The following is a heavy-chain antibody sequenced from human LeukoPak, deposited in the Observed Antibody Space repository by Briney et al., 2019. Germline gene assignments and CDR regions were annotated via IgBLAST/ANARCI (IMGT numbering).Heavy chain of an antibody. CDR2: TYYGSKWYN. CDR3: ARERGAVYGMDV. D-gene: IGHD1-26*01. Sequence: SQTLSLTCAISGDSVSSNSAAWTWIRQSPSRGLEGLGSTYYGSKWYNNYALSVKSRITINPDTSKNQFSLQLNSVTPEDTAVYYRARERGAVYGMDVWGQGTTVTVSS. V-gene: IGHV6-1*01. J-gene: IGHJ6*02. CDR1: GDSVSSNSAA.